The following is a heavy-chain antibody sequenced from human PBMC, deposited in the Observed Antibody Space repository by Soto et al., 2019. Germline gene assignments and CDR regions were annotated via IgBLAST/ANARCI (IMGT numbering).Heavy chain of an antibody. CDR3: ARDLSSGWSYFDY. J-gene: IGHJ4*02. V-gene: IGHV3-30-3*01. D-gene: IGHD6-19*01. CDR2: ISYDGSNK. CDR1: GFTFSSYA. Sequence: GGSLRLSCAASGFTFSSYAMHWVRQAPGKGLEWVAVISYDGSNKYYADSVKGRFTISRDNSKNTLYLQMNSLRAEDTAVYYCARDLSSGWSYFDYWGQGTLVTVSS.